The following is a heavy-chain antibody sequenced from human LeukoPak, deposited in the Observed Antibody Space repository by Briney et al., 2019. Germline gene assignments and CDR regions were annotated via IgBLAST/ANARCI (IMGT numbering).Heavy chain of an antibody. J-gene: IGHJ4*01. CDR3: ARGSVVVPAAMKDY. CDR1: GYTFTDYY. Sequence: VASVKVSCKASGYTFTDYYMHWVRQAPGQGLEWMGWISAYNGNTNYAQKLQGRVTMTTDTSTSTAYMELRSPRSDDTAVYYCARGSVVVPAAMKDYWGQGTLVTVSS. V-gene: IGHV1-18*04. CDR2: ISAYNGNT. D-gene: IGHD2-2*01.